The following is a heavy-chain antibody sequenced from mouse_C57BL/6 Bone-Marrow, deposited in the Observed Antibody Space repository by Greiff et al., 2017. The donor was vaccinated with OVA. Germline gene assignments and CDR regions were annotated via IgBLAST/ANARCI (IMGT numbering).Heavy chain of an antibody. V-gene: IGHV14-3*01. CDR2: IDPANGNT. D-gene: IGHD2-5*01. J-gene: IGHJ1*03. CDR1: GFNIKNTY. CDR3: ARGGYYSNYVWYFDV. Sequence: VQLKQSVAELVRPGASVKLSCTASGFNIKNTYMHWVKQRPEQGLEWIGRIDPANGNTKYAPKFQGKATITADTSSNTAYLQLSSLTSEDTAIYYCARGGYYSNYVWYFDVWGTGTTVTVSS.